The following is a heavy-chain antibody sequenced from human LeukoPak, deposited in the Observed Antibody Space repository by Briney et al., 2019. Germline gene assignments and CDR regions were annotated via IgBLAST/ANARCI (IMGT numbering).Heavy chain of an antibody. CDR3: ARGFSGFDY. V-gene: IGHV3-33*08. J-gene: IGHJ4*02. Sequence: PGGSLRLSCAASGFTFSSYGMHWVRQAPGKGLEWVAVIWYGGSNKYYAYSVKGRFTISRDDSKNTLYLQMNSLGAEDTAVYYCARGFSGFDYWGQGTLVTVSS. D-gene: IGHD3-3*01. CDR1: GFTFSSYG. CDR2: IWYGGSNK.